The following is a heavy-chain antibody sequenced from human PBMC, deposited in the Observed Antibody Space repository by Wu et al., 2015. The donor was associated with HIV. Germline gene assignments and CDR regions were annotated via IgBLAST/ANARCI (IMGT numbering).Heavy chain of an antibody. D-gene: IGHD5-12*01. CDR2: MNPNNGNT. CDR1: GYTFTTYD. J-gene: IGHJ4*02. V-gene: IGHV1-8*02. CDR3: VRGRYELGY. Sequence: QGHLVQSGAEVKNPGASVKVSCKASGYTFTTYDINWVRQASGQGLEYMGWMNPNNGNTASAQRFQGRITMTRTTSTSTAYLELSSLTSEDTAVYYCVRGRYELGYWGQGTLVTVSS.